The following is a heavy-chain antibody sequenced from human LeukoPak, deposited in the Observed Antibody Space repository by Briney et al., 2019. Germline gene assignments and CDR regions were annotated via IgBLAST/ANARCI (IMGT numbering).Heavy chain of an antibody. CDR3: AREVVTATADQFDY. CDR2: IKQDGSEK. J-gene: IGHJ4*02. CDR1: GFTFSSYW. Sequence: GGSLRLSCAASGFTFSSYWMIWVRQAPGKGLEWVANIKQDGSEKYYEDSVKGRFTLSRDNAKNSLYLQMNSLSAEDTAVYYCAREVVTATADQFDYWGQGTLVTVSS. V-gene: IGHV3-7*01. D-gene: IGHD2-21*02.